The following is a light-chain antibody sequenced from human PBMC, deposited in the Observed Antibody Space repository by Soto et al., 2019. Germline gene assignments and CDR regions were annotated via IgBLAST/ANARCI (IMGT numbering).Light chain of an antibody. Sequence: DIQMTQFPSSLSASVGDRVTITCRASQSIDTYVNWYQQKPGKAPKVLIYTASALQSGVPSRFSGGGSGTEFTLSISSLQPDDFATYYCQLYDGHSVFTFGGGTKVDIK. CDR1: QSIDTY. V-gene: IGKV1-39*01. J-gene: IGKJ4*01. CDR3: QLYDGHSVFT. CDR2: TAS.